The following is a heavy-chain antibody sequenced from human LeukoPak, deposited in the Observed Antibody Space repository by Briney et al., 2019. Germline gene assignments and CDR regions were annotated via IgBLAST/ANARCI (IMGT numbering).Heavy chain of an antibody. CDR2: IYYSGST. Sequence: SETLSLTCTVSGGSISSSSYYWGWIRQPPGKGLEWIGSIYYSGSTYYNPSLKSRVTISVDTSKNQFSLKLSSVTAADTAVYYCASTPRRLLWFREYHRGYYFDYWGQGTLVTVSS. CDR3: ASTPRRLLWFREYHRGYYFDY. J-gene: IGHJ4*02. V-gene: IGHV4-39*01. CDR1: GGSISSSSYY. D-gene: IGHD3-10*01.